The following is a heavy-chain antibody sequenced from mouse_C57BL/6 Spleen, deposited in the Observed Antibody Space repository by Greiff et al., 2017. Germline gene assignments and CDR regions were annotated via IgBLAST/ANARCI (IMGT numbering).Heavy chain of an antibody. CDR1: GFTFSDYG. D-gene: IGHD1-1*01. CDR2: ISSGSSTI. J-gene: IGHJ1*03. V-gene: IGHV5-17*01. CDR3: ARYYYGTNFDV. Sequence: EVMLVESGGGLVKPGGSLKLSCAASGFTFSDYGMHWVRQAPEKGLEWVAYISSGSSTIYYADTVKGRFTISRDNAKNTLFLQMTSLRSEDTAMYYCARYYYGTNFDVWGTGTTVTVSS.